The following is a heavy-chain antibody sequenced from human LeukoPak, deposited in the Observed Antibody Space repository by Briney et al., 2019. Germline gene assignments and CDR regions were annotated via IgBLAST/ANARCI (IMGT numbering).Heavy chain of an antibody. V-gene: IGHV2-5*01. CDR2: IYWNDDK. Sequence: SGPTLVKPTQTLTLTRTCSGFSLSTSGVGVGWIRQPPGKALEWLAVIYWNDDKRYSPSLRSRLTITKDTSKNQVVLTMTNMDPVDTATYYCAHRLMIGSSWYGPDRFDPWGQGTLVTVSS. J-gene: IGHJ5*02. D-gene: IGHD6-13*01. CDR3: AHRLMIGSSWYGPDRFDP. CDR1: GFSLSTSGVG.